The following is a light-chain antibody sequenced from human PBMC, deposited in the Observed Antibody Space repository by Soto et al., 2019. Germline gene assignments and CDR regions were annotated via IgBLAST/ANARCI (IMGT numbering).Light chain of an antibody. CDR3: QHYNSYSEA. CDR1: QTISSW. V-gene: IGKV1-5*03. J-gene: IGKJ1*01. Sequence: DIQMTQSPSTLSGSVGDRVTITCRASQTISSWLAWYQQKPGKAPKLLIYKAYTLKSGVPSRFSGSGSGTEFTLTISSLQPDDFANYYCQHYNSYSEAFGQGTKVELK. CDR2: KAY.